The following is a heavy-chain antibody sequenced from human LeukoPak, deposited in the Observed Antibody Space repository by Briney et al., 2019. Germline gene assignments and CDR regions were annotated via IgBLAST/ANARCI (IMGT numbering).Heavy chain of an antibody. CDR3: ARWRGEDSAFDI. J-gene: IGHJ3*02. CDR2: IYYSGST. D-gene: IGHD3-16*01. Sequence: SETLSLTCTVSGGSISSYYWSWIRQPPGKGLEWIGYIYYSGSTNYNPSLKSRVTISVDTSKNQFSLKLSSVTAADTDVYYCARWRGEDSAFDIWGQGTMVTVSS. CDR1: GGSISSYY. V-gene: IGHV4-59*01.